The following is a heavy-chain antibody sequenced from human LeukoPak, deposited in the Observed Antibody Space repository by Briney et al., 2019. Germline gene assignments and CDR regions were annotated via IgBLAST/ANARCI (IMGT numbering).Heavy chain of an antibody. Sequence: GGSLRLSCVASGFTFTSDAMNWVRQAPGKGLEWVSSTVSRGTTQYADSVKGRFTVSRDTSKNTLYLQINSLRADDTAVYYCAKCSTSAYTTGWCNWINPWGQGTLVTVSS. CDR3: AKCSTSAYTTGWCNWINP. D-gene: IGHD6-19*01. CDR2: TVSRGTT. J-gene: IGHJ5*02. V-gene: IGHV3-23*01. CDR1: GFTFTSDA.